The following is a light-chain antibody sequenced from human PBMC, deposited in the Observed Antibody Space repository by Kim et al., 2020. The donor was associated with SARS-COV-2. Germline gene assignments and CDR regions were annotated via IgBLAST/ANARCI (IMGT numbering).Light chain of an antibody. J-gene: IGLJ1*01. CDR2: GVS. CDR3: SSYTGSSTHV. Sequence: GQSITICCTGTSSDVGGYDYVSWDQQHSGKAPKVIIYGVSSRPSGVSYRLSSSKPGNTASLTISGLQAEDEADCYCSSYTGSSTHVFGTGTKVTVL. V-gene: IGLV2-14*03. CDR1: SSDVGGYDY.